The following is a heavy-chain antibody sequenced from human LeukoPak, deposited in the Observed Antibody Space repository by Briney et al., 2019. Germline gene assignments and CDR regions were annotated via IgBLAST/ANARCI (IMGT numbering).Heavy chain of an antibody. Sequence: GGSLRLSCAASGFTFSDYYMTWVRQAPGKGLEWVANIKHDGSEKNYVESLKGRFTISRDNAKKSLYLQMNSLRAEDTAVYYCARDSTWYPIDYWGPGTLVTVSS. CDR1: GFTFSDYY. V-gene: IGHV3-7*01. CDR2: IKHDGSEK. D-gene: IGHD6-13*01. J-gene: IGHJ4*02. CDR3: ARDSTWYPIDY.